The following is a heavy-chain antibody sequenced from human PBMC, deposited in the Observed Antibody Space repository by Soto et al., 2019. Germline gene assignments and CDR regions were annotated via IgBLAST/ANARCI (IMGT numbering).Heavy chain of an antibody. D-gene: IGHD2-2*01. CDR3: AGGPQDIVVVPAATHYDYYGMDV. V-gene: IGHV1-69*01. CDR2: IIPIFGTA. CDR1: GGTFSSYA. J-gene: IGHJ6*02. Sequence: QVQLVQSGAEVKKPGSSVKVSCKASGGTFSSYAISWVRQAPGQGLEWMGGIIPIFGTANYAQKFQGRVTITADEYTSTAYMELSSLRSEDTAVYYCAGGPQDIVVVPAATHYDYYGMDVWGQGTTVTVSS.